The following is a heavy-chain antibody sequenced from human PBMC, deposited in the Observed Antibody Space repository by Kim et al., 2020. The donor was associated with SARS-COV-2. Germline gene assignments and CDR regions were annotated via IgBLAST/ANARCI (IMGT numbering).Heavy chain of an antibody. Sequence: GGSLRLSCAASGFTFGDYAMHWVRQAPGKGLEWVSGISWNSGSIGYADSVKGRFTISRDNAKNSLYLQMNSLRAEDTALYYCAKDISNYRLLPRDAFDIWGQGTMVTVSS. J-gene: IGHJ3*02. V-gene: IGHV3-9*01. CDR3: AKDISNYRLLPRDAFDI. CDR1: GFTFGDYA. CDR2: ISWNSGSI. D-gene: IGHD1-26*01.